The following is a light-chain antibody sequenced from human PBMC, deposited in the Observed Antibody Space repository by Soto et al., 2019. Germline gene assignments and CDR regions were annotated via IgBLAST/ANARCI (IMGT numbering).Light chain of an antibody. CDR1: SSDVGGYNY. V-gene: IGLV2-14*01. CDR2: EVS. CDR3: GSYTSSRIYV. J-gene: IGLJ1*01. Sequence: LTQPASVSVSPGQSITISCTGTSSDVGGYNYVSWYQQHPGKAPKLMIYEVSNRPSGVSDRFPGSKSGNTASLTISGLQAEDEADYYCGSYTSSRIYVFGAGTKVTVL.